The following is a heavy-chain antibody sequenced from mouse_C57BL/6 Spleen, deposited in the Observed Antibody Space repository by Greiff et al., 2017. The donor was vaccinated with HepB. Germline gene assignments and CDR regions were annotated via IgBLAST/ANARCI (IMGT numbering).Heavy chain of an antibody. Sequence: QVHVKQSGPELVKPGASVKISCKASGYAFSSSWMNWVKQRPGKGLEWIGRIYPGDGDTNYNGKFKGKATLTADKSSSTAYMQLSSLTSEDSAVYFCASPHYYGSSYRFDYWGQSTTLTVSS. V-gene: IGHV1-82*01. CDR2: IYPGDGDT. CDR1: GYAFSSSW. D-gene: IGHD1-1*01. J-gene: IGHJ2*01. CDR3: ASPHYYGSSYRFDY.